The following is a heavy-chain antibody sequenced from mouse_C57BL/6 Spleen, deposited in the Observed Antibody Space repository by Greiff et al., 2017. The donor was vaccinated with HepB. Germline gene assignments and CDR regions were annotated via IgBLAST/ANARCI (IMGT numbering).Heavy chain of an antibody. D-gene: IGHD4-1*01. CDR1: GFTFSDYY. Sequence: EVKLVESEGGLVQPGSSMKLSCTASGFTFSDYYMAWVRQVPEKGLEWVANINYDGSSTYYLDSLKSRFIISRDNAKNILYLQMSSLKSEDTATYYCAREKLGQYYFDYWGQGTTLTVSS. V-gene: IGHV5-16*01. J-gene: IGHJ2*01. CDR2: INYDGSST. CDR3: AREKLGQYYFDY.